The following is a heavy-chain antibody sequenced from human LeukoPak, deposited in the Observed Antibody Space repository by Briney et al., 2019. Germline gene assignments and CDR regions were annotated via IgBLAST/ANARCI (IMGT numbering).Heavy chain of an antibody. CDR2: IKQDGSDK. V-gene: IGHV3-7*01. CDR1: GFTFSSNW. J-gene: IGHJ4*02. CDR3: ARDYD. D-gene: IGHD4-17*01. Sequence: GGSLRLSCAASGFTFSSNWMSWVRQAPGKGLEWVANIKQDGSDKYYVDSVKGRFTISRDNAKNSLYLQMNSLRVKDTAVYYCARDYDWGQGTLVTVSS.